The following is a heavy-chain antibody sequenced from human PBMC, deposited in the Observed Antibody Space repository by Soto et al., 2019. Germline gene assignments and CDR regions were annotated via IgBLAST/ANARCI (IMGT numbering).Heavy chain of an antibody. D-gene: IGHD2-15*01. CDR3: ARHCATANCPKSFDY. CDR2: MWHSGSA. V-gene: IGHV4-59*08. CDR1: GGSISSYY. Sequence: TSETLSLTCSVSGGSISSYYWSWIRQPPGKGLEWIGHMWHSGSANCNPSLKSRVTISVDTPKNQVSLELRSETAADTAVYYCARHCATANCPKSFDYWGQGTLVTVSS. J-gene: IGHJ4*02.